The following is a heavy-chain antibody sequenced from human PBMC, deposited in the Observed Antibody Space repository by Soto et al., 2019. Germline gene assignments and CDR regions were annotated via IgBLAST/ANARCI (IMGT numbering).Heavy chain of an antibody. CDR1: GFTFSSYW. CDR3: ARDWRGYDFWSGYYLYYYYDGMDV. D-gene: IGHD3-3*01. Sequence: EVQLVESGGGLVQPGGSLRLSCAASGFTFSSYWMHWVRQAPGKGLVWVSRINSDGSSTSYADSVKGRFTISRDNAKNTLYLQMNSLRAEDTAVYYCARDWRGYDFWSGYYLYYYYDGMDVWGQGTTVTVSS. V-gene: IGHV3-74*01. J-gene: IGHJ6*02. CDR2: INSDGSST.